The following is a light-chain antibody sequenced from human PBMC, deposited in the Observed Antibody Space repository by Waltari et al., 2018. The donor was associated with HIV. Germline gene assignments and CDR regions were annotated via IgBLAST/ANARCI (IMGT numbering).Light chain of an antibody. Sequence: QSALTQPASVSGSPGQSMTISCTGTSSDFGSYNLVSWYQQHPGKAPKLLIYEVSKRPSGVFNRFSGSKSGNTASLTISGLQAEDEADYYCCSHAGTSTVVFGGGTTLTVL. CDR3: CSHAGTSTVV. CDR2: EVS. V-gene: IGLV2-23*02. J-gene: IGLJ2*01. CDR1: SSDFGSYNL.